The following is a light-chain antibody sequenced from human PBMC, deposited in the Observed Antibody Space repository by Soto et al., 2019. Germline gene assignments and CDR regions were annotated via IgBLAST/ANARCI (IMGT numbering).Light chain of an antibody. Sequence: QPVLTQPASVSASPGQSIAISCSGTSSDVGAYDYVSWYQHHPGKAPKLIIYEVTYRPSGVSNRFSASKSGNTASLTISGLQAEDEADYYCSSYTRSSTYVFGTGTQLTVL. CDR2: EVT. CDR1: SSDVGAYDY. CDR3: SSYTRSSTYV. V-gene: IGLV2-14*01. J-gene: IGLJ1*01.